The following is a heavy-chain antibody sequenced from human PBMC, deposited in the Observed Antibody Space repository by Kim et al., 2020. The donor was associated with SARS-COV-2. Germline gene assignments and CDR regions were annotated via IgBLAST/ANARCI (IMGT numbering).Heavy chain of an antibody. J-gene: IGHJ5*02. Sequence: SGPTLVKPTQTLTLTCTFSGFSLSTSEVGVGWIRQPPGEALEWLALIFWDDDQRYSTSLRSRLTVTKDTSKNQVVLTMTNMDPVDTATYYCAHRGSGTVRFDPWGQGTLVTVSS. CDR1: GFSLSTSEVG. D-gene: IGHD1-1*01. CDR3: AHRGSGTVRFDP. CDR2: IFWDDDQ. V-gene: IGHV2-5*02.